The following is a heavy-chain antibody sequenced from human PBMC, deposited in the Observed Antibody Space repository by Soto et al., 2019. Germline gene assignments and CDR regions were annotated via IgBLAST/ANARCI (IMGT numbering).Heavy chain of an antibody. Sequence: FGPTLVNPTQTLTLTCTFYGLSLSTSGEGVGWIRHPPGKALEWLALIYWDDDKRYSPSLRNRLSITKDTSKNQVVLAMTNMDPVDTATYYCAHRPESGSYFDSWGQGSLVTVS. D-gene: IGHD1-26*01. CDR2: IYWDDDK. V-gene: IGHV2-5*02. CDR1: GLSLSTSGEG. CDR3: AHRPESGSYFDS. J-gene: IGHJ4*02.